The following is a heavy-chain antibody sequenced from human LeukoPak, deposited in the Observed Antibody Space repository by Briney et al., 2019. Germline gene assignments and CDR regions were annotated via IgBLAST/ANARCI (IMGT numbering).Heavy chain of an antibody. CDR1: GFTFSSYA. Sequence: TGGSLRLSCAASGFTFSSYAMSWVRQAPGKGLEWVSAISGSGGSTYYADSVKGRFTISRDNAKNSLYLQMNSLRAEDTAVYYCARDEQQLDPFDYWGQGTLVTVSS. D-gene: IGHD6-6*01. CDR3: ARDEQQLDPFDY. CDR2: ISGSGGST. V-gene: IGHV3-23*01. J-gene: IGHJ4*02.